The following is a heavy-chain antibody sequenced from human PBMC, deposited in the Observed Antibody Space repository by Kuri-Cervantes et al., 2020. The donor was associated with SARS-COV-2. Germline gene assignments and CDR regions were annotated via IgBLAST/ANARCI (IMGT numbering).Heavy chain of an antibody. Sequence: SETLSLTCTVSSGSIGSGDYYWGWIRQPPGKGLEWIGSIFRSGITYYNPSLKSRVTMSVDTTKNQFSLKLSSVTAADTAVYYCARIDYHTSGYYYYYYCMDVWGKGTTVTVSS. CDR2: IFRSGIT. CDR3: ARIDYHTSGYYYYYYCMDV. V-gene: IGHV4-39*01. CDR1: SGSIGSGDYY. J-gene: IGHJ6*03. D-gene: IGHD3-22*01.